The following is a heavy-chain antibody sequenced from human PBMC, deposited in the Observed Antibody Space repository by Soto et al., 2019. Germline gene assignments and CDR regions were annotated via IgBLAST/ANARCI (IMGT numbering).Heavy chain of an antibody. CDR2: IYPSDSDT. D-gene: IGHD1-1*01. CDR3: ARGGMSTRTFDY. CDR1: GYNFAGYW. V-gene: IGHV5-51*01. Sequence: GESLKISCKGSGYNFAGYWIAWVRQMPGKGLELMGIIYPSDSDTRYRPSFQGQVTISADKSISSAYLQWSSLRASDTAMYYCARGGMSTRTFDYWGQGTPVTVSS. J-gene: IGHJ4*02.